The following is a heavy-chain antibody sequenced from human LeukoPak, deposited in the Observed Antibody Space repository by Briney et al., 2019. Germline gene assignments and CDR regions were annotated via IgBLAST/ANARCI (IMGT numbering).Heavy chain of an antibody. J-gene: IGHJ3*02. V-gene: IGHV1-2*02. CDR2: INPNSGGT. D-gene: IGHD2-15*01. Sequence: GASVKVSCKASGYTFTGYYMHWVRQAPGQGLEWMGWINPNSGGTNYAQKFQGRVTMTKDTSISTAYMELSRLRSDDTAVYYCARDGVLGSGPGDIWGQGTMVTVYS. CDR3: ARDGVLGSGPGDI. CDR1: GYTFTGYY.